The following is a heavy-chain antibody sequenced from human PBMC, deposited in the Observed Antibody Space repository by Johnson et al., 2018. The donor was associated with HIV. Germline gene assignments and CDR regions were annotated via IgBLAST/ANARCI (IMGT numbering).Heavy chain of an antibody. D-gene: IGHD3-16*01. CDR3: AREKWGAFGVDAFDI. CDR1: GFTFDDYY. CDR2: ISSSGSTI. V-gene: IGHV3-11*04. J-gene: IGHJ3*02. Sequence: QVLLVESGGGVVRPGGSLRLSCAASGFTFDDYYMSWIRQAPGKGLEWVSYISSSGSTIYYADSVKGRFTISRDNAKNSLYLQMNSLRAEDTAVYYCAREKWGAFGVDAFDIWGQGTMVTVSS.